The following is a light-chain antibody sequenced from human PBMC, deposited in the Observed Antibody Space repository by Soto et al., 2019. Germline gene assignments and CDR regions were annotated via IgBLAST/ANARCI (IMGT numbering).Light chain of an antibody. Sequence: DIQMTQSPSTLSASVGDRVTITCRASQSISSWLAWYQQKPGKAPTLLIYKASCFESGVPSRFSGSGSGTEFTLTISSLQPDDFAAYYCQQYNNYSWTFGQGTKVEIK. J-gene: IGKJ1*01. CDR2: KAS. CDR1: QSISSW. V-gene: IGKV1-5*03. CDR3: QQYNNYSWT.